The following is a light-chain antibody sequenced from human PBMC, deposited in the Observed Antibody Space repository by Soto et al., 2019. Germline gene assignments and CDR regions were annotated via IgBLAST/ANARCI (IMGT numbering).Light chain of an antibody. CDR3: KSYAGSNTYV. V-gene: IGLV2-8*01. CDR2: EVV. Sequence: QSALTQPPSASGSPRQSVTISCTGTKRDIGVYDFVSWYQQHPGKAPRLIIYEVVQRPSGVPDRVSGSKSGNTASLTVSGLQAADEADYFCKSYAGSNTYVFGSGTKLTVL. J-gene: IGLJ1*01. CDR1: KRDIGVYDF.